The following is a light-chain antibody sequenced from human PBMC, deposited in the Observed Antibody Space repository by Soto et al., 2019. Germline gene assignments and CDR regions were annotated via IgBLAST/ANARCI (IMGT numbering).Light chain of an antibody. CDR2: GAS. CDR3: QQYNNWPWT. CDR1: QSVSSN. V-gene: IGKV3-15*01. Sequence: EIVMTQSPATLSVSPGERATLSCRASQSVSSNLAWYQQKPGQAPRLLIYGASTRATGIPARFSGSGSGTECTITISSLQSEDLAVYYCQQYNNWPWTFGQGTKVEIK. J-gene: IGKJ1*01.